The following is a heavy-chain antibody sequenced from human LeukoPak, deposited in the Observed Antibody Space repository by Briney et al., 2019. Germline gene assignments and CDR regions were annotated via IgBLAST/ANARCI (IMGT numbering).Heavy chain of an antibody. D-gene: IGHD3-22*01. CDR1: GYTFTSYY. Sequence: ASVKVSSKASGYTFTSYYMHWVRHAPGQGLERMGIINTSGGSTSYAQKFQGRVTMRRDTSTRAVYMEMSSLRSEDTDLYYCAREMTPDYSDTSVSGFSDAFDLWGQGTMVTVSS. CDR3: AREMTPDYSDTSVSGFSDAFDL. CDR2: INTSGGST. V-gene: IGHV1-46*01. J-gene: IGHJ3*01.